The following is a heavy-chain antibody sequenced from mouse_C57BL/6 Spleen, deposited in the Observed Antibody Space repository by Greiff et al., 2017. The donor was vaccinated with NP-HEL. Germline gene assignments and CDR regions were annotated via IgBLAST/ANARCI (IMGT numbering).Heavy chain of an antibody. CDR1: GFTFSDYG. Sequence: DVQLVESGGGLVKPGGSLKLSCAASGFTFSDYGMHWVRQAPEKGLEWVAYISSGSSTIYYADTVKGRFTISRDNAKNTLFLQMTSLRSEDTAMYYCARVGTTVVDAMDYWGQGTSVTVSS. D-gene: IGHD1-1*01. CDR2: ISSGSSTI. J-gene: IGHJ4*01. V-gene: IGHV5-17*01. CDR3: ARVGTTVVDAMDY.